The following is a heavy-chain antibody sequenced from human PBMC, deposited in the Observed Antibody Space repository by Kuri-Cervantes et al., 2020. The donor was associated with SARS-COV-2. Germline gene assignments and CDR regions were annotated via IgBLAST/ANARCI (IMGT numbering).Heavy chain of an antibody. CDR2: ISYDETYK. V-gene: IGHV3-30*03. Sequence: GGSLRLSCAASRFTFRNYGMHWVRQAPGKGLEWVALISYDETYKYYADSVEGRFTISRDNSKNTLYLQMNSLRAEDTAMYYCAAERYEWLAYAYYFGLWGQGTLVTVSS. J-gene: IGHJ4*02. CDR3: AAERYEWLAYAYYFGL. CDR1: RFTFRNYG. D-gene: IGHD6-19*01.